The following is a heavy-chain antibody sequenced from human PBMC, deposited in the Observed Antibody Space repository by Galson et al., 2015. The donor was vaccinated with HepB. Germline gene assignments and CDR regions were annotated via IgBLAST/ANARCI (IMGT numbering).Heavy chain of an antibody. CDR2: ISWNSGTT. CDR3: TKLWFGTEAIDY. J-gene: IGHJ4*02. CDR1: GFTFDDYA. D-gene: IGHD3-10*01. Sequence: SLRLSCAASGFTFDDYAMHWVRQAPGKGLEWVSGISWNSGTTEYAASVKGRFTISRDDSKSIAYLQMNSLKTEDTAVYYCTKLWFGTEAIDYWGQGTLVTVSS. V-gene: IGHV3-49*04.